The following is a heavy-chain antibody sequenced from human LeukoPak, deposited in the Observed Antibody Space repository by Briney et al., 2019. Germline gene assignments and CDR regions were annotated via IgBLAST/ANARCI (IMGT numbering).Heavy chain of an antibody. D-gene: IGHD5-18*01. CDR2: ISSRTGYT. Sequence: GGSLRLSCAASGFTFSDYNMTWIRQAPGKGLEWVSHISSRTGYTNYADAVKGRFTISRDDSQNSLYLQMNSLTTEDTAVYHCTRGYSGVGIYAFDVWGQGTMVTVSS. V-gene: IGHV3-11*05. CDR1: GFTFSDYN. J-gene: IGHJ3*01. CDR3: TRGYSGVGIYAFDV.